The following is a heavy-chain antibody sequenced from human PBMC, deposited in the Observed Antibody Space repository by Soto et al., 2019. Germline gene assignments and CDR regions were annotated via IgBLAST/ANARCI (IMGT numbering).Heavy chain of an antibody. V-gene: IGHV1-2*04. Sequence: ASVKVSCKASGYTFTGYYMHWVRQAPGQGLEWMGWINPNIGGTNYAQKFQGWVTMTRDTSISTAYMELSRLRSDDTAVYYCARDSGGLGELSAFDIWGQGTMVTVSS. CDR2: INPNIGGT. J-gene: IGHJ3*02. CDR3: ARDSGGLGELSAFDI. CDR1: GYTFTGYY. D-gene: IGHD3-10*01.